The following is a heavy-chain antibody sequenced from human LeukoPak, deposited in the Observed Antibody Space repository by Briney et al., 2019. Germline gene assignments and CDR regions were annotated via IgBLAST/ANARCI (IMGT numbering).Heavy chain of an antibody. J-gene: IGHJ3*01. V-gene: IGHV3-66*02. CDR1: KFSVSNYY. D-gene: IGHD1-14*01. CDR2: IYTGGYT. CDR3: ARDHNDLDAFDV. Sequence: GSLRLSCTASKFSVSNYYMSWVRQAPGKGLEWVSVIYTGGYTYYADAVQGRFTISRDLSQNTVFLHMNSLRAEDTALYYCARDHNDLDAFDVWGQGTMVTASS.